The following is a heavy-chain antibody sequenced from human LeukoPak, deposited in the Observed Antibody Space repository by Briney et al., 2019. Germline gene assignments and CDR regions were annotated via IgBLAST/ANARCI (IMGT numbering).Heavy chain of an antibody. D-gene: IGHD4-11*01. CDR1: GGSFSGYY. J-gene: IGHJ4*02. CDR2: INHSGST. V-gene: IGHV4-34*01. Sequence: PSETLSLTCAVYGGSFSGYYWSWVRQPPGEGLEWIGEINHSGSTNYNPSLKSRVTISVDTSKNQFSLKLSSVTAADTAVYYCARVAYSNYVGYWGQGTLVTVSS. CDR3: ARVAYSNYVGY.